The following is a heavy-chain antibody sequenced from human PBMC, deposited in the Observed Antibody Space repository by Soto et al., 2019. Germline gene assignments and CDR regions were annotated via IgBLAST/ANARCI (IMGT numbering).Heavy chain of an antibody. CDR3: ARVPRYSSDIVEVPAVMHEELFDP. CDR2: IYAGDGKT. J-gene: IGHJ5*02. CDR1: GYSFMNYA. Sequence: QVQLVQSGAELKKPGASVKISCKSSGYSFMNYAMHCVRQAPGQWLEWMGWIYAGDGKTKYAQKLQGRVTITRDTSASTAYMELSSLRFEDTAVYYCARVPRYSSDIVEVPAVMHEELFDPWGQGTLVTVSS. D-gene: IGHD2-2*01. V-gene: IGHV1-3*01.